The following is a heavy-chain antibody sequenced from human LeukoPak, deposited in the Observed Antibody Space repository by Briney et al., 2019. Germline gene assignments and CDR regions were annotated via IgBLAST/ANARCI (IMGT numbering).Heavy chain of an antibody. Sequence: GASVKVSRKASGGTFSSYAISWVRQAPGQGLEWMGGIIPIFGTANYAQKFQGRVTITADESTSTAYMELSSLRSEDTAVYYCARDEYCSGGSCYPDAFDIWGQGTMVTVSS. CDR3: ARDEYCSGGSCYPDAFDI. CDR2: IIPIFGTA. CDR1: GGTFSSYA. J-gene: IGHJ3*02. V-gene: IGHV1-69*13. D-gene: IGHD2-15*01.